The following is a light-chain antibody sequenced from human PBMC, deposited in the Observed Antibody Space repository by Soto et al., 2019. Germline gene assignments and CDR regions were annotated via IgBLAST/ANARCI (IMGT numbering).Light chain of an antibody. CDR2: TAS. J-gene: IGKJ5*01. Sequence: EIVLTQSPATLSLSPGERATLSCRASQSVSSYLAWYQQKPGQAPRLLIYTASNRATGIPARFSGSGSGTDFTLTISSLEPEDFAVYYCQQRGDWPITFGQGTRLEIK. CDR1: QSVSSY. CDR3: QQRGDWPIT. V-gene: IGKV3-11*01.